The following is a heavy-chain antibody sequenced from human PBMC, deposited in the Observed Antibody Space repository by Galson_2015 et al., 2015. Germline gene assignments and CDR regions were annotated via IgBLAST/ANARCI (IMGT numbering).Heavy chain of an antibody. CDR1: GDSVSSNSAA. CDR3: ASEVGYCSGGSCYRIYYFDY. D-gene: IGHD2-15*01. V-gene: IGHV6-1*01. CDR2: TYYRSKWYN. J-gene: IGHJ4*02. Sequence: CAISGDSVSSNSAAWNWIRQSPSRGLEWLGRTYYRSKWYNDYAVSVKSRITINPDTSKNQFSLQLNSVTPEDTAVYYCASEVGYCSGGSCYRIYYFDYWGQGTLVTVSS.